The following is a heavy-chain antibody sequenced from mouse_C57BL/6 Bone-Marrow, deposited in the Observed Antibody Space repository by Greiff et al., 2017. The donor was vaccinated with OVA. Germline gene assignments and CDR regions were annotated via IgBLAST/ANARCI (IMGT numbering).Heavy chain of an antibody. CDR3: ARLGVGYWAWFAY. J-gene: IGHJ3*01. Sequence: QVQLQQPGTELVKPGASVKLSCKASGYTFTSYWMHWVKQRPGQGLEWIGNINPSNGGTTYNEKFKSKATLTVDKSSSTAYMQLSSLTSEDSAVYYCARLGVGYWAWFAYWGQGTLVTVSA. CDR1: GYTFTSYW. V-gene: IGHV1-53*01. CDR2: INPSNGGT. D-gene: IGHD2-3*01.